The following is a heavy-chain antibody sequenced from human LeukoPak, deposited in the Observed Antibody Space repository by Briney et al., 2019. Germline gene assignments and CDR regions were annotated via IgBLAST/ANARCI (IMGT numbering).Heavy chain of an antibody. Sequence: SETLSLTCSVSGGSISSDYWSWIRLPPGKGLEWIGYVYYSGSTEYNPSLRSRVTISLEMSKRQFSLNLTSVTAADTAVYYCASNTGTVFDYWGQGALVTVSS. CDR2: VYYSGST. D-gene: IGHD7-27*01. V-gene: IGHV4-59*01. CDR3: ASNTGTVFDY. J-gene: IGHJ4*02. CDR1: GGSISSDY.